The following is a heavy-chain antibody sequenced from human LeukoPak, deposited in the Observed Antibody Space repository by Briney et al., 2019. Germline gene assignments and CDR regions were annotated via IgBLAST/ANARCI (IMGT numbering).Heavy chain of an antibody. D-gene: IGHD3-22*01. Sequence: PSETLSLTCAVYGGSFGGYYWSWIRQPPGKGLEWIGEINHSGSTNYNPSLKSRVTISVDTSKNQFSLKLSSVTAADTAVYYCASSSGYFPDYWGQGTLVTVSS. CDR2: INHSGST. V-gene: IGHV4-34*01. CDR1: GGSFGGYY. CDR3: ASSSGYFPDY. J-gene: IGHJ4*02.